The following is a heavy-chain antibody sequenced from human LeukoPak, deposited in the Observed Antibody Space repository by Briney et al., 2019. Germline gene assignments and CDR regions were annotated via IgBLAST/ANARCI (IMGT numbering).Heavy chain of an antibody. CDR2: IIPIFGTA. D-gene: IGHD3-3*01. V-gene: IGHV1-69*13. J-gene: IGHJ6*02. CDR1: GGTFSSYA. CDR3: ASHLEWLSPHYYYYGMDV. Sequence: SVKVSCKASGGTFSSYAISWVRQAPGQGLEWMGGIIPIFGTANYAQKFQGRVTITADESTSTAYMELSSLRSEDAAVYYCASHLEWLSPHYYYYGMDVWGQGTTVTVSS.